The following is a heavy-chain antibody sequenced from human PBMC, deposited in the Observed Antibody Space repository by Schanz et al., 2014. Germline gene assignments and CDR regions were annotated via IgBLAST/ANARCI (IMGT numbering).Heavy chain of an antibody. V-gene: IGHV3-48*01. Sequence: ESGGGLVQPGGSLRLSCAASGITFSSHSFNWVRQAPGKGLEWISYITYNGGTIYYADSVKGRFTISRDNAKNSLYLEMNSLRAEDTALYYCARGGPAYYFDDWGQGTLVTVSS. J-gene: IGHJ4*02. CDR1: GITFSSHS. CDR3: ARGGPAYYFDD. CDR2: ITYNGGTI.